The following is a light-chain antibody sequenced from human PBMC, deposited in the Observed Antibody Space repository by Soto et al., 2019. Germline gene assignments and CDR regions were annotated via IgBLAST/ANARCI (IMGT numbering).Light chain of an antibody. CDR1: QSVSIN. Sequence: EIVMTQSPATLSVSPVEGATLSCRASQSVSINLAWYQQKPGQAPRLLIYGASTRATGIPARFSGRGSGTEFTLTISGLQSEDFAVYYCQQYNDRPPITFGQGTRLEIK. CDR3: QQYNDRPPIT. CDR2: GAS. J-gene: IGKJ5*01. V-gene: IGKV3-15*01.